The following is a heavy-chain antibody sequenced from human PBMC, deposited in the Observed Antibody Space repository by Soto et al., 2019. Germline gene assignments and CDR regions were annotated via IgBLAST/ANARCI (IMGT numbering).Heavy chain of an antibody. V-gene: IGHV3-30-3*01. J-gene: IGHJ4*02. CDR3: ARGRDSAQYYYDSSGYSYYFDY. D-gene: IGHD3-22*01. CDR1: GFTFSSYA. Sequence: PGGSLRLSCAASGFTFSSYAMHWVRQAPGKGLEWVAVISYDGSNKYYADSVKGRFTISRDNSKNTLYLQMNSLRAEDTAVYYCARGRDSAQYYYDSSGYSYYFDYWGQGTLVTVSS. CDR2: ISYDGSNK.